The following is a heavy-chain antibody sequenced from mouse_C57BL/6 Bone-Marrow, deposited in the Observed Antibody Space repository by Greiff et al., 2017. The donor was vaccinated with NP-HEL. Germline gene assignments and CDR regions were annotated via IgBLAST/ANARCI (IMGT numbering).Heavy chain of an antibody. CDR2: ISAGGSYT. CDR1: GFTFSSYA. V-gene: IGHV5-4*01. Sequence: EVLLVESGGGFVKPGGSLKLSCAASGFTFSSYAMSWVRQTPEKRLEWVAPISAGGSYTYYPDNVQGRFTISRDNAKNNLYLQMSHLKSEDTAMYYCARGVRLPFAYWGQGTLVTVSA. D-gene: IGHD3-2*02. CDR3: ARGVRLPFAY. J-gene: IGHJ3*01.